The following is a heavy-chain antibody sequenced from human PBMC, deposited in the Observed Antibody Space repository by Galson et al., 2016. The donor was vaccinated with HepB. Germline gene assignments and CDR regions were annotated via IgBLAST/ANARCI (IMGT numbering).Heavy chain of an antibody. V-gene: IGHV3-74*03. Sequence: SLRLSCADSESTFGNHWVYWVRQAPGKGLVWVSKINRDGSGTAYADSVKGRFTISRDNAKNTLYLQMNSLRDEDTALYYCARGGTPSGLDICGQGTMVTV. D-gene: IGHD3-16*01. J-gene: IGHJ3*02. CDR2: INRDGSGT. CDR1: ESTFGNHW. CDR3: ARGGTPSGLDI.